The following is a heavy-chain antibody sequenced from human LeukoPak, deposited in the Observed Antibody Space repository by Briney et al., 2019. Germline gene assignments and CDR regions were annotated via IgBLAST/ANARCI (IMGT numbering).Heavy chain of an antibody. J-gene: IGHJ4*02. D-gene: IGHD3-16*02. V-gene: IGHV6-1*01. CDR1: GDSVSSNSAA. CDR2: TYYRSKWYN. CDR3: ARENDYVWGSYRQTHYFDY. Sequence: SQTLSLTCAISGDSVSSNSAAWNWIRQSPSRGLEWLGRTYYRSKWYNDYAVSVKSRITINPDTSKNQFSLQLNSATPEDTAVYYCARENDYVWGSYRQTHYFDYWGQGTLVTVSS.